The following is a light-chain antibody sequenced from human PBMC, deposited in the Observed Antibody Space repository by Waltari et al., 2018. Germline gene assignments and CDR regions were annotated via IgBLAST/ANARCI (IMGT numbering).Light chain of an antibody. V-gene: IGKV1-9*01. CDR2: AAS. CDR1: QGISSY. J-gene: IGKJ1*01. Sequence: DTQLTQSPSFLSASVGDRVTITCRASQGISSYLAWYQQKPGKAPKLLIYAASTLQSGVPSRFSGSGSGTEFTLTISSLQPEDFATYYCQQLNSYRWTFGQGTKVEIK. CDR3: QQLNSYRWT.